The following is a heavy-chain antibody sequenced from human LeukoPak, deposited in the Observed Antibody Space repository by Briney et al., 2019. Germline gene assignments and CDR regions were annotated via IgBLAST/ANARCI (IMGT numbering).Heavy chain of an antibody. CDR2: INPNSGGT. J-gene: IGHJ6*02. Sequence: ASVKVSCKASGYTFTGYYMHWVRQAPGQGLEWMGWINPNSGGTNYAQKFQGWVTMTRDTSISTAYMELSRLRSDDTAVYYCARDLQGGAAAASYYYYGMDVWGQGTTVTVSS. V-gene: IGHV1-2*04. CDR3: ARDLQGGAAAASYYYYGMDV. D-gene: IGHD6-13*01. CDR1: GYTFTGYY.